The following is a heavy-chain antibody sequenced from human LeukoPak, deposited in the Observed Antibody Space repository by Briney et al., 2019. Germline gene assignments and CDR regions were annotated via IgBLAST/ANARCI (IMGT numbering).Heavy chain of an antibody. J-gene: IGHJ1*01. V-gene: IGHV3-7*03. CDR1: GFTFSSYW. CDR2: IKQDGSEK. Sequence: GGSLRLSCAASGFTFSSYWMSWVRQAPGKGREWVANIKQDGSEKYYVDSVKGRFTISRDNAKNSLYLQMHSLRAEDTPVYYCARSRCRSTSCLYFQHWGQGTLVTVSS. CDR3: ARSRCRSTSCLYFQH. D-gene: IGHD2-2*01.